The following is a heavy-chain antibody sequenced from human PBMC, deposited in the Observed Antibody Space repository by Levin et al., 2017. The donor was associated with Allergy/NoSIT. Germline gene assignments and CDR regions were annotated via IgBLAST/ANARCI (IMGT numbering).Heavy chain of an antibody. D-gene: IGHD3-10*01. Sequence: PGGSLRLSCAASGFTVSSNYMSWVRQAPGKGLEWVSVIYSGGSTYYADSVKGRFTISRDNSKNTLYLQMNSLRAEDTAVYYCARDGELLWFGELLHRRMDVWGKGTTVTVSS. V-gene: IGHV3-66*01. CDR2: IYSGGST. CDR1: GFTVSSNY. CDR3: ARDGELLWFGELLHRRMDV. J-gene: IGHJ6*03.